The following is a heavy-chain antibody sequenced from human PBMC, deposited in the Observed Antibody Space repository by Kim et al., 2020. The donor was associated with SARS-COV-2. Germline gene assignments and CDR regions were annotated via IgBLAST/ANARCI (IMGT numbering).Heavy chain of an antibody. CDR2: ISYDGSNK. V-gene: IGHV3-30*04. CDR1: GFTFSSYA. CDR3: ARGRLYYYGMDV. Sequence: GGSLRLSCAASGFTFSSYAMHWVRQAPGKGLEWVAVISYDGSNKYYADSVKGRFTISRDNSKNTLYLQMNSLRAEDTAVYYCARGRLYYYGMDVWGQGTTVTVSS. J-gene: IGHJ6*02.